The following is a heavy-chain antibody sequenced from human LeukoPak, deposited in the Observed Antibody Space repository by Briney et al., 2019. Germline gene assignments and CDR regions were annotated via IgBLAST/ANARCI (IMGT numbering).Heavy chain of an antibody. Sequence: PSETLSLTCAVYGGSFSGYYWSWIRQPPGKGLEWVGRIKSKTDGGTTDYAAPVKGRLTISRDDLKNTLYLQMNSLKIEDTAVYYCTTGSIVVAEDDYWGQGTLVTVSS. CDR3: TTGSIVVAEDDY. V-gene: IGHV3-15*01. CDR2: IKSKTDGGTT. D-gene: IGHD6-19*01. CDR1: GGSFSGYY. J-gene: IGHJ4*02.